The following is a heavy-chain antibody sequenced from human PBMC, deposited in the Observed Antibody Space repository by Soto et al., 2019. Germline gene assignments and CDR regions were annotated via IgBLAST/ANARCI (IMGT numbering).Heavy chain of an antibody. CDR1: GGSISSYY. J-gene: IGHJ4*02. D-gene: IGHD2-15*01. V-gene: IGHV4-59*08. CDR3: ARHEDSRRVAATHLDY. CDR2: IYYSGST. Sequence: QVQLQESGPGLVKPSETLSLTCTVSGGSISSYYWSWIRQPPGKGLEWIGYIYYSGSTNYNPSLKSRVTISVDTSKNQFSLKLSSVTAADTAVYYCARHEDSRRVAATHLDYWGQGTLVSVSS.